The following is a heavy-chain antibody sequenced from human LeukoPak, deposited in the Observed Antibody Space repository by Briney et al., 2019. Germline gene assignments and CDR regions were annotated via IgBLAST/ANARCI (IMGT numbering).Heavy chain of an antibody. Sequence: GGSLRLSCAASGFTFDDYAMHWVRQPPGKGLEWVSGISWNSGSIGYADSVKGRFTISRDNATNSLYLQMNSLRAEDTAVYYCARVFSYSSSSGSFCDSWGQGTLVTVSS. J-gene: IGHJ4*02. D-gene: IGHD6-6*01. CDR2: ISWNSGSI. CDR1: GFTFDDYA. V-gene: IGHV3-9*01. CDR3: ARVFSYSSSSGSFCDS.